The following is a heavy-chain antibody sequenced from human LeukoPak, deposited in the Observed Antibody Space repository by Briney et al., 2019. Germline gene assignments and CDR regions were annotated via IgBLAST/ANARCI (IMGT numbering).Heavy chain of an antibody. CDR3: AREKSAVTASFDY. D-gene: IGHD4-17*01. Sequence: PSETLSLTCTVSGGSISSYYWSWIRQPPGKGLEWIGEINQSGSTNYNPSLKSRVTISLDASRQQFSLKLTSLTAADTAVYYCAREKSAVTASFDYWGQGDLVTVSS. J-gene: IGHJ4*02. CDR1: GGSISSYY. V-gene: IGHV4-59*12. CDR2: INQSGST.